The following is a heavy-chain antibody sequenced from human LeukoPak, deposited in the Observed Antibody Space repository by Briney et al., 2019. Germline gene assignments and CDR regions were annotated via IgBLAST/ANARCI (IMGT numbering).Heavy chain of an antibody. CDR3: AKDQDIVVVPAAGFDY. V-gene: IGHV3-23*01. J-gene: IGHJ4*02. Sequence: PGGSLRLSCAASGFTFSSYAMSWVRQAPGKGLEWVSAISGSGGSTYYADSVKGRFTISRDNSKNTLYLQMSSLRAEDTAVYYCAKDQDIVVVPAAGFDYWGQGTLVTVSS. D-gene: IGHD2-2*01. CDR2: ISGSGGST. CDR1: GFTFSSYA.